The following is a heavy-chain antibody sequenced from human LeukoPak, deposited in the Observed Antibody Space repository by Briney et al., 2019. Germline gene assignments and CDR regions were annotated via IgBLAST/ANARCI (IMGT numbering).Heavy chain of an antibody. CDR3: ARLSVLRYFDWYYGMDV. CDR1: GGSISSYY. J-gene: IGHJ6*02. Sequence: PSETLSLTCTVSGGSISSYYWSWIRQPPGKGLEWIGYIYYSGSTNYNPSLKSRVTISVDTSKNQFSLKLSSVTVADTAVYYCARLSVLRYFDWYYGMDVWGQGTTVTVSS. D-gene: IGHD3-9*01. CDR2: IYYSGST. V-gene: IGHV4-59*01.